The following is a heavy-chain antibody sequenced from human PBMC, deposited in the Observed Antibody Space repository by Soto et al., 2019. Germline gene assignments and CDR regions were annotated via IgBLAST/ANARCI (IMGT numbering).Heavy chain of an antibody. CDR3: ASAPPQYYDFWSGPGYYGMDV. V-gene: IGHV3-48*03. D-gene: IGHD3-3*01. Sequence: VGSLRLSCAASGFTFSSYEMNWVRQAPGKGLEWVSYISSSGSTIYYADSVKGRFTISRDNAKNSLYLQMNSLRAEDTAVYYCASAPPQYYDFWSGPGYYGMDVWGQGTTVTVSS. CDR1: GFTFSSYE. J-gene: IGHJ6*02. CDR2: ISSSGSTI.